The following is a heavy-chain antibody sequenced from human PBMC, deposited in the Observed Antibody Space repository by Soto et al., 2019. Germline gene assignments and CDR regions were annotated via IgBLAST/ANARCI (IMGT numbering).Heavy chain of an antibody. Sequence: GGSLRLSCTASGFTFRDYAMGWVRQAPGKGLEWVSFIKSEAYGGTTEYAASVKGRFAISRDDANSIAYLQMDSLKTEDTAVYYCIRDLHYYDSSGYDPLGDYWGQGTLVTVSS. CDR2: IKSEAYGGTT. D-gene: IGHD3-22*01. CDR3: IRDLHYYDSSGYDPLGDY. CDR1: GFTFRDYA. J-gene: IGHJ4*02. V-gene: IGHV3-49*04.